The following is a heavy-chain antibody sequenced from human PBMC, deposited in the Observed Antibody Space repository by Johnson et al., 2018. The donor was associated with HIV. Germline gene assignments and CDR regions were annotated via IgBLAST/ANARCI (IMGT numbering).Heavy chain of an antibody. CDR1: GFTFSSYA. D-gene: IGHD1-26*01. J-gene: IGHJ3*02. V-gene: IGHV3-30*14. CDR3: PRESAISGRDAGAFDI. Sequence: QMQLVESGGGVVQPGRSLRLSCAASGFTFSSYAMHWVRQAPGKGLEWVAVISYDGSIKYFADSVKGRFTISRDHSKNTLYLQMNSLRAEDTAVYYCPRESAISGRDAGAFDIWGQGTMVTVSS. CDR2: ISYDGSIK.